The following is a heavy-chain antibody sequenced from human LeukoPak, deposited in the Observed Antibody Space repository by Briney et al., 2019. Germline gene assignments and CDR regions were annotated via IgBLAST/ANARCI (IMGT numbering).Heavy chain of an antibody. Sequence: SETLSLTCTVSGGSISSYYWSCIRQPPGKGLEWIGYIYYSGSTNYNPSLKSRVTISVDTSKNQFSLKLSSVTAADTAVYYCARLLTSQFDYWGQGTLVTVSS. J-gene: IGHJ4*02. V-gene: IGHV4-59*01. CDR1: GGSISSYY. D-gene: IGHD1-26*01. CDR3: ARLLTSQFDY. CDR2: IYYSGST.